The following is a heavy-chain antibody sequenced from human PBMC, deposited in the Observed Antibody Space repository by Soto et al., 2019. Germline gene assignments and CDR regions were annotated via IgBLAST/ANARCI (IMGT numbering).Heavy chain of an antibody. V-gene: IGHV3-23*01. Sequence: EVQLLESGGGLVQPGGSLRLSCAASGFTFSNHAMSWVRQAPGKGLEWVSAIIAGGGATYNADSVKGRFAISRDNSKNTLYLQMNSLRAEDTVVYYCAKYGGAYYKYYAMDAWGQGTTVTVSS. CDR2: IIAGGGAT. D-gene: IGHD4-17*01. CDR1: GFTFSNHA. CDR3: AKYGGAYYKYYAMDA. J-gene: IGHJ6*02.